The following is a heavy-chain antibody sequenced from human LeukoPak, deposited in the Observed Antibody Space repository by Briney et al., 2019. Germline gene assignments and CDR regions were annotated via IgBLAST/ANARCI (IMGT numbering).Heavy chain of an antibody. CDR2: ISSSSSYI. CDR3: ARDRANLDAFDI. CDR1: GLSVSNNY. Sequence: GGSLRLSCVASGLSVSNNYMNWVRQAPGKGLEWVSSISSSSSYIYYADSVKGRFTISRDNAKNSLYLQMNSLRAEDTAVYYCARDRANLDAFDIWGQGTMVTVSS. D-gene: IGHD4/OR15-4a*01. J-gene: IGHJ3*02. V-gene: IGHV3-21*01.